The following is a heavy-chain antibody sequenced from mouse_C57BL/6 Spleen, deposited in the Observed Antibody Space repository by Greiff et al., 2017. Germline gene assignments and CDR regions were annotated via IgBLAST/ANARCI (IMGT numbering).Heavy chain of an antibody. Sequence: EVKLVESGGGLVKPGGSLKLSCAASGFTFSDYGMHWVRQAPEKGLEWVAYISSGSSTIYYADTVKGRFTISRDNAKNTLFLQMTSLRSEDTAMYYCAREGADYDAVYYAMDYWAQGTSVTVSS. CDR2: ISSGSSTI. CDR3: AREGADYDAVYYAMDY. CDR1: GFTFSDYG. J-gene: IGHJ4*01. D-gene: IGHD2-4*01. V-gene: IGHV5-17*01.